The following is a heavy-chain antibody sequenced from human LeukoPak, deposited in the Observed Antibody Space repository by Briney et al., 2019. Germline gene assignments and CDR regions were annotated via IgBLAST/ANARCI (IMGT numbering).Heavy chain of an antibody. J-gene: IGHJ4*02. D-gene: IGHD2-21*01. CDR3: VRDRELQY. CDR1: GGSISSSNW. V-gene: IGHV4-4*02. CDR2: IYHSGST. Sequence: SGTLSLTCAVSGGSISSSNWWSWVRQPPGKGLEWIGEIYHSGSTNYNPSLKSRATISVDTSKNQFSLRLSSVTAADTAIYYCVRDRELQYWGQGTLVTVSS.